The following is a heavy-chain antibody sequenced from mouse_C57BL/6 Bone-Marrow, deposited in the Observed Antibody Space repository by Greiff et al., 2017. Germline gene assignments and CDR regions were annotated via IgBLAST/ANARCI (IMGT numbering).Heavy chain of an antibody. CDR2: LDPSDSYT. D-gene: IGHD1-1*01. CDR3: ARSPYYYGSCYYAMDY. Sequence: QVQLQQPGAELVMPGASVKLSCKASGYTFTSYWMHWVKQRPGQGLEWIGELDPSDSYTNYNQKFKGKSTLTVDTSSSTACMQLSSLTSEDSAVYYCARSPYYYGSCYYAMDYWGQGTSVTVSS. J-gene: IGHJ4*01. CDR1: GYTFTSYW. V-gene: IGHV1-69*01.